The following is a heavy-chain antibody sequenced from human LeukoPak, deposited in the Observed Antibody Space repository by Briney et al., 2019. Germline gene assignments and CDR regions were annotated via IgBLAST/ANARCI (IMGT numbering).Heavy chain of an antibody. CDR2: INPSGGST. Sequence: GASVKVSCKASGGTFSSYAISWVRQVPGQGLERMGIINPSGGSTSYAQKFQGRVTMTRDTSTSTVYMELSSLRSEDTAVYYCALPLDYGDYSSFDYWGQGTLVTVSS. CDR1: GGTFSSYA. D-gene: IGHD4-17*01. J-gene: IGHJ4*02. V-gene: IGHV1-46*01. CDR3: ALPLDYGDYSSFDY.